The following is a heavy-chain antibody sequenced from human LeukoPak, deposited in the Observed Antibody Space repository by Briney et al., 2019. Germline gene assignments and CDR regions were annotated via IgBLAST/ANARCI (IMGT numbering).Heavy chain of an antibody. Sequence: ASVKVSCKASRYTFTGYYMHWVRQAPGQGLEWMGWINPNSGVTDYAQNFQGRVTMTRDTSISTAYVELSRLRSDDTAVYYCARVREWELLVNYYYYYYMDVWGKGTTVTISS. CDR1: RYTFTGYY. V-gene: IGHV1-2*02. J-gene: IGHJ6*03. CDR3: ARVREWELLVNYYYYYYMDV. D-gene: IGHD1-26*01. CDR2: INPNSGVT.